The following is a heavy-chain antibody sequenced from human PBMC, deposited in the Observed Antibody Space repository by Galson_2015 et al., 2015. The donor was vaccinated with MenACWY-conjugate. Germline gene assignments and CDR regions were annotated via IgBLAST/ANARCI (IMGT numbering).Heavy chain of an antibody. Sequence: SLRLSCAASGFTFSSYWMHWVRQAPGKGLVWVSRINSDGSSTSYADSVKGRFTISRDNAKNTLYLQMNSLRAEDTAVYYCVQYCSSTSCYAGKGAWGQGTLVTVSS. CDR3: VQYCSSTSCYAGKGA. CDR1: GFTFSSYW. D-gene: IGHD2-2*01. V-gene: IGHV3-74*01. J-gene: IGHJ5*02. CDR2: INSDGSST.